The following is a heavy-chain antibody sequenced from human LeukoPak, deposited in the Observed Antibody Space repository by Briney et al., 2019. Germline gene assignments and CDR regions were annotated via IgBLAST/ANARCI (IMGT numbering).Heavy chain of an antibody. CDR2: IKQDGSEK. Sequence: PGGSLRLSCAASGFPLRNYWMSWVRQAPGKGLEWVANIKQDGSEKNYVDSVKGRFTISTDNAKNSLYLQMNSLRAEDTAVYYCARRVPTQVITDYFDYWGQGTLVTVSS. CDR1: GFPLRNYW. J-gene: IGHJ4*02. V-gene: IGHV3-7*01. D-gene: IGHD3-16*01. CDR3: ARRVPTQVITDYFDY.